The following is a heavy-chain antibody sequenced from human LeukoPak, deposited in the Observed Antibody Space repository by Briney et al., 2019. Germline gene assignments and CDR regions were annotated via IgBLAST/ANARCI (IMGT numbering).Heavy chain of an antibody. CDR2: ISSSSSYI. D-gene: IGHD6-19*01. V-gene: IGHV3-21*01. CDR1: GFTFSSYA. Sequence: GGSLRLSCAASGFTFSSYAMNWVRQAPGKGLEWVSSISSSSSYIYYADSVKGRFTISRDNAKNSLYLQMNSLRAEDTAVYYCARGSSGGPGAFDIWGQGTMVTVSS. J-gene: IGHJ3*02. CDR3: ARGSSGGPGAFDI.